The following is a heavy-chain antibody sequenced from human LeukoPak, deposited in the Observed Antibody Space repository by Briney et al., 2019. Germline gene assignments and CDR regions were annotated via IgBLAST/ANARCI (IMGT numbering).Heavy chain of an antibody. J-gene: IGHJ4*02. CDR1: GVTFSSYW. CDR2: IKQDGSEK. D-gene: IGHD6-13*01. CDR3: ARARDSSY. Sequence: GGSLRLSCAASGVTFSSYWMSWVRQAPGKGLEWVANIKQDGSEKYYVDSVKGRFTISRDNAKNSLYLQMNSLRAEDTAVYYCARARDSSYWGQGTLVTVSS. V-gene: IGHV3-7*03.